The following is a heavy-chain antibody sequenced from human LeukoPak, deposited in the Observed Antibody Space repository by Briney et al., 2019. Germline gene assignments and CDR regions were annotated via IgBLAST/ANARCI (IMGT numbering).Heavy chain of an antibody. V-gene: IGHV3-53*01. Sequence: PGGSLRLSCAASGFTVSSNYMSWVRQAPGKGLEWVSVIYSGGSTYYADSVKGRFTISRDNSKNTLYLQMNSLRAEDTAVYYCAKDVRPNTYVARQIAYWGQGALVTVSS. CDR2: IYSGGST. CDR3: AKDVRPNTYVARQIAY. CDR1: GFTVSSNY. D-gene: IGHD3-10*02. J-gene: IGHJ4*02.